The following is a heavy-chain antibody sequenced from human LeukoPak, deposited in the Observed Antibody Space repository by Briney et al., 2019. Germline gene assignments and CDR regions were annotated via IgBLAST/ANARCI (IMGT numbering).Heavy chain of an antibody. V-gene: IGHV3-21*01. CDR3: ARGYLEMATVFDY. CDR2: ISSSSSYI. CDR1: GFTFSSYS. Sequence: PGGSLRLSCAASGFTFSSYSMNWVRQAPGKGLEWVSSISSSSSYIYYADSVKGRFTISRDNAKNSLYLQMNSLRAEDTAVYYCARGYLEMATVFDYWGQGTLVTVSS. D-gene: IGHD5-24*01. J-gene: IGHJ4*02.